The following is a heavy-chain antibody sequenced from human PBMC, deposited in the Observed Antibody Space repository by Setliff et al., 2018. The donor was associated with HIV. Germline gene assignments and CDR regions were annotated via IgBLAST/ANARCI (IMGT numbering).Heavy chain of an antibody. CDR1: GIIFNTYV. CDR2: ISDSGDTT. J-gene: IGHJ4*02. V-gene: IGHV3-23*01. CDR3: ATDPPDFYDGSGYSFDS. Sequence: PSETLSLSCAASGIIFNTYVMTWVRQAPGKGLEWVSSISDSGDTTSYADSVKGRFTISRDNSKNTLYLQMNSLRAEDTAVYYCATDPPDFYDGSGYSFDSWGQGTLVTVSS. D-gene: IGHD3-22*01.